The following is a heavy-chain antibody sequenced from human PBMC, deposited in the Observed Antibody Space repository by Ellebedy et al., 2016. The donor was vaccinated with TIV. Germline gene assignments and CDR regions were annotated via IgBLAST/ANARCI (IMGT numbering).Heavy chain of an antibody. J-gene: IGHJ6*02. V-gene: IGHV3-30*07. CDR3: ARRNYYHYAMDV. Sequence: DSVKGRFTISRDDSKNTLFLQMNSLRAEDTAVYYCARRNYYHYAMDVWGQGTTVT.